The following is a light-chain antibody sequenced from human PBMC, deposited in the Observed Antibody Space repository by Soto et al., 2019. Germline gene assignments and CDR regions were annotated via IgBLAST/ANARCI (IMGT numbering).Light chain of an antibody. CDR3: QTWGTGIHVV. Sequence: QPVLTQSPSASASLGASVKLTCTLSSGHSSYAIAWHQQQPEKGPRYLMKLDSDGSHTKGDAIPDRFSGSSSGAERYLTISGLQSEDEADYYCQTWGTGIHVVFGGGTTLTVL. V-gene: IGLV4-69*01. CDR1: SGHSSYA. J-gene: IGLJ2*01. CDR2: LDSDGSH.